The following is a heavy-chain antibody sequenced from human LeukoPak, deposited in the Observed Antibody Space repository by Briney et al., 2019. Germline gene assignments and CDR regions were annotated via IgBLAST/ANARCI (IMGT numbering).Heavy chain of an antibody. Sequence: GGSLRLSCAASGLTFSTYWMTWVRQAPGKGLEWVSAISGSGGSTYYADSVKGRFTISRDNSKNTPYLQMNSLRAEDTAVYYCAKHYYYDSSGRPEDYWGQGTLVTGSS. CDR3: AKHYYYDSSGRPEDY. CDR1: GLTFSTYW. D-gene: IGHD3-22*01. J-gene: IGHJ4*02. V-gene: IGHV3-23*01. CDR2: ISGSGGST.